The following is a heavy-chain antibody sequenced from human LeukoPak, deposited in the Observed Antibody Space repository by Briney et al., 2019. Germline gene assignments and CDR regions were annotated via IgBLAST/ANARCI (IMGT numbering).Heavy chain of an antibody. Sequence: SQTLSLTCTVSGGSISSGSYYWSWIRQPAGKGLEWIGRIYTSGSTNCNPSLKSRVTISVDTSKNQFSLKLSSVTAADTAVYYCAREAPAYCGGDCYPSFDYWGQGTLVTVSS. V-gene: IGHV4-61*02. J-gene: IGHJ4*02. CDR2: IYTSGST. CDR1: GGSISSGSYY. D-gene: IGHD2-21*01. CDR3: AREAPAYCGGDCYPSFDY.